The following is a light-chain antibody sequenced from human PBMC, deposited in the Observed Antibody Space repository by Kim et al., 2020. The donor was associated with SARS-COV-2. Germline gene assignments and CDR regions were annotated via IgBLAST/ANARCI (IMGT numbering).Light chain of an antibody. V-gene: IGKV3-11*01. CDR3: QQRNDWPQT. J-gene: IGKJ1*01. Sequence: LSPGERAALSGRASQSVGSYLAWYQQKPGQAPRRLIYDASNRATAIPDRFTGSGSGTDFTLTISSLEPEDCAVYFCQQRNDWPQTFGQGTKVDIK. CDR2: DAS. CDR1: QSVGSY.